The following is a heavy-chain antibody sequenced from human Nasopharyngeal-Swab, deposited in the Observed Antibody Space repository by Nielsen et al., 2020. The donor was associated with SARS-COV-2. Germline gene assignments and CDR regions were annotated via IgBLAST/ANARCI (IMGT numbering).Heavy chain of an antibody. CDR3: ARDLVVVPAAMGLDY. Sequence: ASVKVSCKASGYTFTSYYMHWVRQAPGQGLEWMGIINPSGGSTSYAQKFQGRVTMTRDTSTSTVYMELSSLRFEDTAVYYCARDLVVVPAAMGLDYWGQGTLVTVSS. D-gene: IGHD2-2*01. J-gene: IGHJ4*02. CDR2: INPSGGST. CDR1: GYTFTSYY. V-gene: IGHV1-46*01.